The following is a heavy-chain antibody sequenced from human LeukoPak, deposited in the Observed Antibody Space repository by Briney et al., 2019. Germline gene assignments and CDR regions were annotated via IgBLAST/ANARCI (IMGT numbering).Heavy chain of an antibody. CDR3: ARSYYYYYYMDV. CDR2: IFYRGST. Sequence: SETLSLTCTVSGASISSSSYYWGRIRQPPGKGLEWIGSIFYRGSTYYNSSLKSRVTIFVDTSKNQFSLKLSSVTAADTAVYYCARSYYYYYYMDVWGKGTTVTISS. V-gene: IGHV4-39*01. CDR1: GASISSSSYY. J-gene: IGHJ6*03.